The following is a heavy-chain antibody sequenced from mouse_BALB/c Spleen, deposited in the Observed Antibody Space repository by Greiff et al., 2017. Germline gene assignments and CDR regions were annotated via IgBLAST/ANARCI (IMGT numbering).Heavy chain of an antibody. CDR3: ARSHYRYDLYAMDY. Sequence: QVQLQQPGAELVKPGAPVKLSCKASGYTFTSYWMNWVKQRPGRGLEWIGRIDPSDSETHYNQKFKDKATLTVDKSSSTAYIQLSSLTSEDSAVYYCARSHYRYDLYAMDYWGQGTSVTVSS. CDR2: IDPSDSET. V-gene: IGHV1-69*02. J-gene: IGHJ4*01. D-gene: IGHD2-14*01. CDR1: GYTFTSYW.